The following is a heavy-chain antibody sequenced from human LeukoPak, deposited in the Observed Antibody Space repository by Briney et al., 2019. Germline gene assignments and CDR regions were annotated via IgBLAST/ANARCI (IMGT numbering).Heavy chain of an antibody. V-gene: IGHV6-1*01. CDR1: RDSVSSNSPS. J-gene: IGHJ4*02. CDR3: ARTSAVAGTVDY. D-gene: IGHD6-19*01. CDR2: TYYRCKWYN. Sequence: SQTLSLTSAISRDSVSSNSPSWNWIRQSPSRGLEWLGRTYYRCKWYNDYAVSVKSRITINPDTSKIQFSLQLNSVTPEDTAVYYCARTSAVAGTVDYWGQGTLVTVSS.